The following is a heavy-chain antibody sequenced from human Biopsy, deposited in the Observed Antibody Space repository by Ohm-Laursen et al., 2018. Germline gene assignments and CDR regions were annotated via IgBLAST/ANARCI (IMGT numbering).Heavy chain of an antibody. V-gene: IGHV3-11*01. CDR1: GFSFSDYH. Sequence: GSLRLSCAAIGFSFSDYHMRWIRQAPGRGLEWVSYISGGGTIYYGDSMKGRVTISRDNAKNSLYLRMHSLRAEDTAVYYCARDTRWGPYSMDVWGQGTTVTVSS. CDR2: ISGGGTI. J-gene: IGHJ6*02. CDR3: ARDTRWGPYSMDV. D-gene: IGHD4-23*01.